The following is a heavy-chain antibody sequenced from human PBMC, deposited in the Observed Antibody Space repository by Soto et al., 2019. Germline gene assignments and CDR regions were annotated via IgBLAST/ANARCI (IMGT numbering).Heavy chain of an antibody. CDR3: ATDGIRDNWNLDF. D-gene: IGHD1-1*01. J-gene: IGHJ4*02. V-gene: IGHV3-33*01. CDR2: IWDGGDRK. Sequence: QVQLVESGGGVVQPGRSLKLSCAASGFTFSNTAMHWVRQTPVKGLEWVAMIWDGGDRKFYADSIRDRFTISRDNPENTLFLEMHSLRPEDSALYYCATDGIRDNWNLDFRGRGTLVTVSA. CDR1: GFTFSNTA.